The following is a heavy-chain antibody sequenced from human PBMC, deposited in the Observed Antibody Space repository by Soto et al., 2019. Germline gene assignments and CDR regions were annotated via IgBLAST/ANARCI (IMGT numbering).Heavy chain of an antibody. CDR1: GFTFSNHG. J-gene: IGHJ6*03. CDR3: TKDFTDCAIDICHSQRYSYYHMEV. Sequence: PGGSLRLSCAASGFTFSNHGMHWVRQAPGKGLEWVAVMSYDGGEKYYADSVKGRFTISRDNSNNSLYLQMNTLRPEDTAVYYCTKDFTDCAIDICHSQRYSYYHMEVWGKGTTVTVSS. V-gene: IGHV3-30*18. CDR2: MSYDGGEK. D-gene: IGHD2-8*01.